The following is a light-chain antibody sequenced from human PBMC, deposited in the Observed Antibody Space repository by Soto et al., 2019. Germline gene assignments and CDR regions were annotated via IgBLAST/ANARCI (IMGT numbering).Light chain of an antibody. CDR1: HNDIGTYDY. J-gene: IGLJ1*01. V-gene: IGLV2-14*03. Sequence: QSVLTQPTSVSGSPGQSITISCTGNHNDIGTYDYVSWYQQHPGRAPRLLIHGVTTRPSGISGRFSANKSGLTASLTISGLQPEDEADYYCSSFTSNRIYVFGPGTKVTVL. CDR2: GVT. CDR3: SSFTSNRIYV.